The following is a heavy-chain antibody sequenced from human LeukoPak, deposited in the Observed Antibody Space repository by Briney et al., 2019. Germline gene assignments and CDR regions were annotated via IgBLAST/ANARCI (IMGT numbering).Heavy chain of an antibody. J-gene: IGHJ4*02. CDR3: AREYSSFEY. CDR2: INYSGST. V-gene: IGHV4-59*01. D-gene: IGHD6-13*01. Sequence: SETLSLTCTVSGGSISTYYWSWIRQAPGKGLEWIGYINYSGSTDYNPSLKSRVTISVDASKNQLSLKMRSVTAADTAVYYCAREYSSFEYWGQGTLVTVSS. CDR1: GGSISTYY.